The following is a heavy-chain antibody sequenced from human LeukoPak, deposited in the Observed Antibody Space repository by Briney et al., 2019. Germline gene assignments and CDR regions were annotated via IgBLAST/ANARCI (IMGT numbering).Heavy chain of an antibody. D-gene: IGHD2-15*01. J-gene: IGHJ6*04. CDR1: GGTFSSYA. CDR3: ARENCSGGSCYSPGYYYYGMDV. Sequence: SVKVSCKASGGTFSSYAISWVRQAPGQGLEWMGGIIPIFGTANYAQKFQGRVTITADESTSTAYMELSSLRSEDTAVYYCARENCSGGSCYSPGYYYYGMDVWGKGTTVTVSP. CDR2: IIPIFGTA. V-gene: IGHV1-69*13.